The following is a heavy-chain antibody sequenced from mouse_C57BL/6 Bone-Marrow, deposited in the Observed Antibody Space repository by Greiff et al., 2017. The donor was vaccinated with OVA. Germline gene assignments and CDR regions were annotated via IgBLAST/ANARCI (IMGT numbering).Heavy chain of an antibody. CDR3: ARGYYGSSYEYYAMDY. J-gene: IGHJ4*01. CDR2: IYPGSGNT. V-gene: IGHV1-76*01. Sequence: QVQLKESGAELVRPGASVKLSCKASGYTFTDYYINWVKQRPGQGLEWIARIYPGSGNTYYNEKFKGKATLTAEKSSSTAYMQLSSLTSEDSAVYFCARGYYGSSYEYYAMDYWGQGTSVTVSS. D-gene: IGHD1-1*01. CDR1: GYTFTDYY.